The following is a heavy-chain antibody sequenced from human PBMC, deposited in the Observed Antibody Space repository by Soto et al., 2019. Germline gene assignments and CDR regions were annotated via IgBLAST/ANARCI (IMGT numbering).Heavy chain of an antibody. J-gene: IGHJ6*02. CDR2: IYHSGST. V-gene: IGHV4-30-2*01. CDR3: ARGDYYGSGSYYYYGMDV. CDR1: GGSISSGGYS. Sequence: PSETLSLTCAVSGGSISSGGYSWSWIRQPPGKGLEWIGYIYHSGSTYYNPSLKSRVTISVDRSKNQFSLKLSSVTAADTAVYYCARGDYYGSGSYYYYGMDVWGQGTTVTVSS. D-gene: IGHD3-10*01.